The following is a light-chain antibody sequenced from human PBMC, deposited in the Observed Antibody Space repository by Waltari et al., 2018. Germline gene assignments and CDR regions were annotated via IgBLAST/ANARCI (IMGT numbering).Light chain of an antibody. V-gene: IGKV1-5*03. CDR1: QSISNW. Sequence: DIQMTQSPSTLSASVGDRVIISCRASQSISNWLAWYQQRPGKAPKLLVYKSSTLESGVPSRFSGSGCGTEFTLTISSLQPEDFATYYCQQYNSYSLLSFGGGTKVEIK. CDR3: QQYNSYSLLS. CDR2: KSS. J-gene: IGKJ4*01.